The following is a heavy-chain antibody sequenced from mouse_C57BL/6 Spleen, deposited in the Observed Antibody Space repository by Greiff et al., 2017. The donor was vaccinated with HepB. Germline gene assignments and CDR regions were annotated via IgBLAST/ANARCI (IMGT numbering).Heavy chain of an antibody. J-gene: IGHJ4*01. CDR2: ISSGSSTI. CDR3: ARLIGNYVGAMDY. V-gene: IGHV5-17*01. CDR1: GFTFSDYG. Sequence: DVQLVESGGGLVKPGGSLKLSCAASGFTFSDYGMHWVRQAPEKGLEWVAYISSGSSTIYYADTVKGRCTISRDNAKNTLCLQMTSLRSEDTAMYYCARLIGNYVGAMDYWGQGTSVTVSS. D-gene: IGHD2-1*01.